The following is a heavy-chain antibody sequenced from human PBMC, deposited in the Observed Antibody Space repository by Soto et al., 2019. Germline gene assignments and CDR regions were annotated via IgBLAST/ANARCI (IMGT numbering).Heavy chain of an antibody. J-gene: IGHJ5*02. CDR3: ARSLRGVIIDFDP. CDR2: ISGTTDNT. CDR1: GFTFSSNA. V-gene: IGHV3-23*01. Sequence: GGSLRLSCAASGFTFSSNAMSWVRQAPGKGLEWVSAISGTTDNTYYADSVKGRFTISRDNSKNTLYLQMNSLRAEDTALYYCARSLRGVIIDFDPWGQGTLVTVYS. D-gene: IGHD3-10*01.